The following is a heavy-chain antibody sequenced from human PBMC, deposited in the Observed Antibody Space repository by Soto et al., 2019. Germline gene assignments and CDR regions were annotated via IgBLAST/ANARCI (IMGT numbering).Heavy chain of an antibody. CDR3: ARVGPWVPYYYDSSPYSWENWFGP. CDR2: IYHAGST. J-gene: IGHJ5*02. V-gene: IGHV4-38-2*01. D-gene: IGHD3-22*01. Sequence: SETLSLTCAVAGYSISSGYYCGWLRQPPGKGLEWIGSIYHAGSTYYNPSLNSRVTLSFDMTNNHVSLILNSVTAADTAVYYCARVGPWVPYYYDSSPYSWENWFGPWGQGTLGTVSS. CDR1: GYSISSGYY.